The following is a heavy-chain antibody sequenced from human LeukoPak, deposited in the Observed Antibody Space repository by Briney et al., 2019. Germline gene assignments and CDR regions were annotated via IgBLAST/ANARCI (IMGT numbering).Heavy chain of an antibody. CDR2: ISPDSGGT. D-gene: IGHD6-13*01. CDR3: VRVVRRAAAHAGNWFDP. J-gene: IGHJ5*02. V-gene: IGHV1-2*02. Sequence: ASVKVSCKASGYTFIDYYIHWVRQAPGQGLEFLGWISPDSGGTNYPQKFQGRVTLTRDTSISTAYMELSRLRSDDTAVYYCVRVVRRAAAHAGNWFDPWGQGTLVTVSS. CDR1: GYTFIDYY.